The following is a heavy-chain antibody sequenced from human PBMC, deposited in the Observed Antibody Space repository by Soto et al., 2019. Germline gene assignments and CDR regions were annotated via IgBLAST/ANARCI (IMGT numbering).Heavy chain of an antibody. CDR3: ARNTYDILTTFDY. CDR2: IWYDGSNK. J-gene: IGHJ4*02. Sequence: GGSLRLSCAASGFTFSSYGMHWVRQAPGKGLEWVAVIWYDGSNKYYADSVKGRFTISRDNSKNTRDLQMNSLRAEDTAVYYCARNTYDILTTFDYWGQGTLVTVSS. CDR1: GFTFSSYG. V-gene: IGHV3-33*01. D-gene: IGHD3-9*01.